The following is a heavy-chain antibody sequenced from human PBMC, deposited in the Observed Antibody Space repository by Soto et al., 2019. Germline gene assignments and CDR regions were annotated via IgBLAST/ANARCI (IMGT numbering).Heavy chain of an antibody. J-gene: IGHJ5*02. CDR3: ARRAVVAVTGSLDNWLDP. CDR2: INHSGST. D-gene: IGHD2-21*01. CDR1: GGSFSGYY. Sequence: SETLSLTCAVYGGSFSGYYWSWIRQPPGKGLEWIGEINHSGSTNYNPSLKSRVTISVDTSRNQFSLKVNSVTAADTAMYYCARRAVVAVTGSLDNWLDPWGQGILVTVSS. V-gene: IGHV4-34*01.